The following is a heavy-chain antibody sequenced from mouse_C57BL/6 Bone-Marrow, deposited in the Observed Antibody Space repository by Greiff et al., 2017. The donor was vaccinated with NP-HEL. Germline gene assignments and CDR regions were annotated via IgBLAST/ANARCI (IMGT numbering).Heavy chain of an antibody. D-gene: IGHD2-5*01. V-gene: IGHV1-81*01. CDR3: ANYSNSY. CDR2: IYPRSGNT. J-gene: IGHJ3*01. CDR1: GYTFTSYG. Sequence: VKLMESGAELARPGASVKLSCKASGYTFTSYGISWVKQRTGQGLEWIGEIYPRSGNTYYNEKFKGKATLTADKSSSTAYMELRSLTSEDSAVYFCANYSNSYWGQGTLVTVSA.